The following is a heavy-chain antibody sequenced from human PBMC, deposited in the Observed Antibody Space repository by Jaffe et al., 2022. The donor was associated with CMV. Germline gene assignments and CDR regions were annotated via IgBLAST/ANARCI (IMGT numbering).Heavy chain of an antibody. V-gene: IGHV1-69*01. D-gene: IGHD2-15*01. J-gene: IGHJ5*02. Sequence: QVHLIQSGAEVKKPGSSVKVSCKASGGTFSSYAVSWVRQAPGQGFEWIGGISPIFGTTNSAQKFQGRVTLTADESTGTAYLDLSSLRSQDTAVYYCARGGMVVAPGVLTTLDLWGQGTLVIVSS. CDR2: ISPIFGTT. CDR3: ARGGMVVAPGVLTTLDL. CDR1: GGTFSSYA.